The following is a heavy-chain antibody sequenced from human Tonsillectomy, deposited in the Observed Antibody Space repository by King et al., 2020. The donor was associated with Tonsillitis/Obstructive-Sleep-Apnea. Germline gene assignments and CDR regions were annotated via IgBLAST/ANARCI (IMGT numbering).Heavy chain of an antibody. Sequence: ITLKESGPTLVKPTQTLTLTCTFSGFSLSTSGVGVGWIRQPPGKALEWLALIYWDDDKRYSPSLKSRLTITKDTSKNQVVLTVTNMDPVDTATFYCAHTASSGIAFDIWGQGTMVTVSS. CDR1: GFSLSTSGVG. V-gene: IGHV2-5*02. CDR3: AHTASSGIAFDI. CDR2: IYWDDDK. J-gene: IGHJ3*02. D-gene: IGHD6-25*01.